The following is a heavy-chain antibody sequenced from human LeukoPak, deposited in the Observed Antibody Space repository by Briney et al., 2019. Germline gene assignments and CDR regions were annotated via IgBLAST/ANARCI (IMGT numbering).Heavy chain of an antibody. CDR1: GYTFTGYY. CDR3: ARDRWTLVGGGAFDI. CDR2: INPNSGGT. D-gene: IGHD1-26*01. J-gene: IGHJ3*02. Sequence: HAASVKVSCKASGYTFTGYYMHWVRQAPGQGLEWMGWINPNSGGTNYAQKFQGRVTMTRDTSISTAYMELSRLRSDDTAVYYCARDRWTLVGGGAFDIWGQGTMVTVSS. V-gene: IGHV1-2*02.